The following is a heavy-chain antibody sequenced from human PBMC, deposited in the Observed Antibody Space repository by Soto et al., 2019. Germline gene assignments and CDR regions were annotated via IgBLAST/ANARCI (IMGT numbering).Heavy chain of an antibody. CDR1: GFSFSTYV. CDR2: FNGNGGGT. CDR3: AKDNSLHWFDP. V-gene: IGHV3-23*01. Sequence: EVQLLESGGGLVQPGGSLRLACATSGFSFSTYVMTWVRQAPGKGLEWVSTFNGNGGGTYYADSVKGRFTISRDNSKNTLYLQMDSLRAEDTATYYCAKDNSLHWFDPWGQGTLVTVSS. J-gene: IGHJ5*02. D-gene: IGHD2-15*01.